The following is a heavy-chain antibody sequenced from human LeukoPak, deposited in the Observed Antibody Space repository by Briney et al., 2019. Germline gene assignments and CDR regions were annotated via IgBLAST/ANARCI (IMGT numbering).Heavy chain of an antibody. CDR3: ARGMSGYYGMDV. J-gene: IGHJ6*02. Sequence: PGGSLRLSCAASGFAFTTYAMSWVRQAPGKGLEGVSTIISGGSTYYADSVKGRFTIFRDNAKNTLYLQMNSLRAEDTAVYYCARGMSGYYGMDVWGQGTTVTVSS. V-gene: IGHV3-23*01. CDR1: GFAFTTYA. CDR2: IISGGST.